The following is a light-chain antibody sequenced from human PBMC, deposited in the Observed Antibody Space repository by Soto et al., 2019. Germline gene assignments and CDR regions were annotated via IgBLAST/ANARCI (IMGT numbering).Light chain of an antibody. CDR1: QNVSSSY. J-gene: IGKJ1*01. V-gene: IGKV3-20*01. CDR2: GTS. Sequence: EIVLTQSPGTLSLSPGERATLSCRPSQNVSSSYLAWYQQKPSQAPRLLIYGTSSRATAIPDRFSGSGSGTDFTLTISRLEPEDFAVYYCQQYGSSSWTFGQGTKEDIK. CDR3: QQYGSSSWT.